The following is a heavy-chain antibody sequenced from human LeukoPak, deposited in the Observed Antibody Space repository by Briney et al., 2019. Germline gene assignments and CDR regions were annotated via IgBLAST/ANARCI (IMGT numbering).Heavy chain of an antibody. CDR2: INWNSGSI. CDR1: GFTFDDYA. V-gene: IGHV3-9*01. Sequence: PGGSLRLSCAASGFTFDDYAMHWVRQAPGKGLEWVSGINWNSGSIGYADSVKGRFTISRDNAKNSLYLQMNSLRAEDTALYYCAKGSSRVRGVPLDYWGQGTLVTVSS. CDR3: AKGSSRVRGVPLDY. J-gene: IGHJ4*02. D-gene: IGHD3-10*01.